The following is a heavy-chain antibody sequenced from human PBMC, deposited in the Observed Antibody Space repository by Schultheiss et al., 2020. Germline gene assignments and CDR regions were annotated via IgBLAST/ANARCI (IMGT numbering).Heavy chain of an antibody. J-gene: IGHJ4*02. D-gene: IGHD3-10*01. CDR1: GGSISSYY. V-gene: IGHV4-59*12. CDR2: IYYSGST. CDR3: ARESGIYYYGSGSYYNGKYYFDY. Sequence: SETLSLTCTVSGGSISSYYWSWIRQPPGKGLEWIGYIYYSGSTYYNPSLKSRVTISVDRSKNQFSLKLSSVTAADTAVYYCARESGIYYYGSGSYYNGKYYFDYWGQGTLVTVSS.